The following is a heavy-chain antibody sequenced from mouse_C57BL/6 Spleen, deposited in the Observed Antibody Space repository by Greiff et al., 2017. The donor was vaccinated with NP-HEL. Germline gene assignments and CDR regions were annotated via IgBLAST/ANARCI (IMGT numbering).Heavy chain of an antibody. CDR3: ARGYYYGSSYEFAY. J-gene: IGHJ3*01. CDR1: GFTFSDYG. V-gene: IGHV5-17*01. CDR2: ISSGSSTI. Sequence: EVQGVESGGGLVKPGGSLKLSCAASGFTFSDYGMHWVRQAPEKGLEWVAYISSGSSTIYYADTVKGRFTISRDNAKNTLFLQMTSLRSEDTAMYYCARGYYYGSSYEFAYWGQGTLVTVSA. D-gene: IGHD1-1*01.